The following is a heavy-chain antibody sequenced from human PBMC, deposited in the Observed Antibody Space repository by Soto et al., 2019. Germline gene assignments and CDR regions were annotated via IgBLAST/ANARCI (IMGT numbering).Heavy chain of an antibody. CDR3: ARRYGGTFDY. Sequence: SETLSLTCTVSGGSISRHYWSWIRQSPGKGLEWRGYMYYSGSTNYSPSLKSRVSISVHTSKNQFSLKLSSLTAAATAVYYCARRYGGTFDYWGQGTLVTVSS. J-gene: IGHJ4*02. V-gene: IGHV4-59*08. CDR2: MYYSGST. D-gene: IGHD2-15*01. CDR1: GGSISRHY.